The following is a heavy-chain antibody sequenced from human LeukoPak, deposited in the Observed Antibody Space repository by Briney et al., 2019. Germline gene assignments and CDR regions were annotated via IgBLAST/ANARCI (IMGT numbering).Heavy chain of an antibody. J-gene: IGHJ4*02. V-gene: IGHV3-9*01. CDR2: ISWNSGSI. Sequence: PGRSLRLSCAASGFTFDDYAMHWVRQAPGKGLEWVSGISWNSGSIGYADSVKGRFTISRDNAKNSLCLQMNSLRAEDTALYYCAKASWFGELLSNFDYWGQGTLVTVSS. CDR3: AKASWFGELLSNFDY. CDR1: GFTFDDYA. D-gene: IGHD3-10*01.